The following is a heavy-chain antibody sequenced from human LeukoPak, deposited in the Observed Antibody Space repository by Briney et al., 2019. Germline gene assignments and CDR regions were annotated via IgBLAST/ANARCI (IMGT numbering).Heavy chain of an antibody. D-gene: IGHD6-19*01. CDR2: IYSGGST. V-gene: IGHV3-53*01. Sequence: GGSLRLSCAASGFTVSTNHMSWVRQAPGKGLEWVSVIYSGGSTYYADSVKGRFTISKHNSKNTLYLQMNSLRAEDTAVYYCARRYSSGWSSYIDYWGQGTLVTVSS. CDR3: ARRYSSGWSSYIDY. J-gene: IGHJ4*02. CDR1: GFTVSTNH.